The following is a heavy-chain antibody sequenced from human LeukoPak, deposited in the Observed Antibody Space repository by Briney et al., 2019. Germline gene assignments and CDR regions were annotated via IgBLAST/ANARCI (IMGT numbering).Heavy chain of an antibody. J-gene: IGHJ4*02. CDR1: GGTFSSYA. CDR2: IIPIFGTA. D-gene: IGHD4-11*01. CDR3: ARVGNSNWDDY. V-gene: IGHV1-69*05. Sequence: ASVKVSCKASGGTFSSYAISWVRQAPGQGLEWMGGIIPIFGTANYAQKLQGRVTMTTDTSTSTAYMELRSLRSDDTAVYYCARVGNSNWDDYWGQGTLVTVSS.